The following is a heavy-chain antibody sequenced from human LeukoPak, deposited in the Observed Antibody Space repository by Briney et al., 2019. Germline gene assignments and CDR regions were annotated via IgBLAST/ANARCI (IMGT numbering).Heavy chain of an antibody. J-gene: IGHJ4*02. Sequence: GGSLRLSCAASGFTVSNNYMSWVRQAPGKGLEWVAVIYSGGSTFYADSVKGRFTIYRDSSKNTLYLQMNRLSAEDTAVYYCARDGHSGSYPFDYWGQGTLVTVSS. CDR1: GFTVSNNY. CDR3: ARDGHSGSYPFDY. CDR2: IYSGGST. V-gene: IGHV3-53*01. D-gene: IGHD1-26*01.